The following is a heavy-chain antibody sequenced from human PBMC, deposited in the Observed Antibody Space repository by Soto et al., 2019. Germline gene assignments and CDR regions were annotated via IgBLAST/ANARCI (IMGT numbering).Heavy chain of an antibody. V-gene: IGHV1-69*04. CDR1: GGTFSSYT. Sequence: SVKVSCEASGGTFSSYTISCVRQAPGQGLEWMGRIIPILGIANYAQKFQGRVTITADESTSTAYMELSSLRSEDTAVYYCAREFVWDSSSSGFDYWGQGTLVTVSS. J-gene: IGHJ4*02. D-gene: IGHD6-6*01. CDR3: AREFVWDSSSSGFDY. CDR2: IIPILGIA.